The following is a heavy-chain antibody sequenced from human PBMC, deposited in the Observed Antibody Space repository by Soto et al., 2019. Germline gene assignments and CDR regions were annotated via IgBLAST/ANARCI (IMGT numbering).Heavy chain of an antibody. V-gene: IGHV4-39*01. CDR3: VASNRGSSH. CDR2: IYYSAST. D-gene: IGHD3-10*01. CDR1: GGSISSSSYY. J-gene: IGHJ4*02. Sequence: QLQLQESGPGLAKPSETLSLTCTVSGGSISSSSYYWGWIRQPPGKGLEWIGSIYYSASTYYNPSLKSRITISVDTSKNQFSLKLSSVTAADTAVYYCVASNRGSSHCGQGTLAIVSS.